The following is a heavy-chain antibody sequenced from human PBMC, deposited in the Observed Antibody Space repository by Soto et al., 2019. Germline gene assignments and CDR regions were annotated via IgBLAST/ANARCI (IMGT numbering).Heavy chain of an antibody. D-gene: IGHD3-3*01. CDR1: GGSISSGGYY. Sequence: QVQLQESGPGLVKPSQTLSLTCTVSGGSISSGGYYWSWIRQHPGKGLEWIWYINYSGSTYYNPSLKSRVTIAVDTSKNQFSLKLSSVTAADTAVYYCARTWSGYMDVWGKGTTVTVSS. V-gene: IGHV4-31*03. CDR2: INYSGST. J-gene: IGHJ6*03. CDR3: ARTWSGYMDV.